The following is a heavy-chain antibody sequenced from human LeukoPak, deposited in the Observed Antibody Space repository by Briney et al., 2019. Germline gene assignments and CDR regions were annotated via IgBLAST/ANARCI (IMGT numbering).Heavy chain of an antibody. CDR1: GGSISSSSYY. D-gene: IGHD4-11*01. CDR3: ARSYSNYGFDY. Sequence: SETLSPTCSLSGGSISSSSYYWAWIRQPPGKGLEWIGSIYYSGNTYYNPSLKSRVTISVDTSKYQFSLKLSSVTAATTAMYYCARSYSNYGFDYWGQGTLVTVSS. J-gene: IGHJ4*02. V-gene: IGHV4-39*07. CDR2: IYYSGNT.